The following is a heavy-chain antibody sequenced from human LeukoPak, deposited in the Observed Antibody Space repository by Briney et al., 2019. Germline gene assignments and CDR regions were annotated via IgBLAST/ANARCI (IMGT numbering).Heavy chain of an antibody. J-gene: IGHJ4*02. Sequence: ASVKVSCKASGYTFTSYGNIWVRQAPGQGLEWMGWISAYNGNTNYAQKLQGRVTMTTDTSTSTAYMELRSLRSDDTAVYYCARDLKESGSYYFPATLWGQGTLVTVSS. CDR3: ARDLKESGSYYFPATL. V-gene: IGHV1-18*01. D-gene: IGHD1-26*01. CDR2: ISAYNGNT. CDR1: GYTFTSYG.